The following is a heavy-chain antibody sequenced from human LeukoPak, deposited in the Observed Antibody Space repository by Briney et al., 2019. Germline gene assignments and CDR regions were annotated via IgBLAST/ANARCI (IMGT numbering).Heavy chain of an antibody. CDR1: GFTFGDYT. V-gene: IGHV3-49*03. Sequence: PGGSLRLSCTASGFTFGDYTMSWFRQAPGKGLEWVGFIRSKAYGGTTEYAASVKGRFTISRDDSKSIAYLQMNSLKTEGTAVYYSTREGEVRYCTNGVCYTAGDYWGQGTLVTVSS. J-gene: IGHJ4*02. D-gene: IGHD2-8*01. CDR3: TREGEVRYCTNGVCYTAGDY. CDR2: IRSKAYGGTT.